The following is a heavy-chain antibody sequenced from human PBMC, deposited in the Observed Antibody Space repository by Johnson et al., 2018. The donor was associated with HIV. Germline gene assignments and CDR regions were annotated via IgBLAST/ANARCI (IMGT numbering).Heavy chain of an antibody. V-gene: IGHV3-20*04. CDR1: GFTFDDHG. J-gene: IGHJ3*02. Sequence: VQLVESGGGVVRPGGFLRLSCAASGFTFDDHGMSWVRQAPGKGLEWISGINWNGGRTVYAASVTGRFPISRDNAKHSLYLQMNSLRAEDTAMYYCARGRYSSSWYVGGLDAFDIWGQGTMVTVSS. CDR2: INWNGGRT. CDR3: ARGRYSSSWYVGGLDAFDI. D-gene: IGHD6-13*01.